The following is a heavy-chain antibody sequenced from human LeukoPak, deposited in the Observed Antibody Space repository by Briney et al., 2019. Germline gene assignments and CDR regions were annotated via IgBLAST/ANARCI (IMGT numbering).Heavy chain of an antibody. CDR2: IYDSGST. V-gene: IGHV4-59*08. Sequence: PSETLSLTCTVSGGSISSYYWSWIRQPPGKGLEWIGYIYDSGSTNYNPSLKSRVTISIDTSKNQFSLKLSSVTAADTALYYCARHWSYWYFDLWGRGTLVAVSS. CDR1: GGSISSYY. D-gene: IGHD3-3*01. J-gene: IGHJ2*01. CDR3: ARHWSYWYFDL.